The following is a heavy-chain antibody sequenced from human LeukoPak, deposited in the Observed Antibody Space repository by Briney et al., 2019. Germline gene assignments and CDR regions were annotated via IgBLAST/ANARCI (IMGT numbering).Heavy chain of an antibody. D-gene: IGHD3-10*01. J-gene: IGHJ4*02. CDR2: IYYSGST. CDR3: ARRTMVRGVSNYYFDY. Sequence: SETLSLTCTVSGGSISSSSYYWGWIRQPPGKGLEWIGSIYYSGSTYYNPSLKSRVTISVDTSKNQFSLKLSSVTATDTAVYYCARRTMVRGVSNYYFDYWGQGTLVTVSS. CDR1: GGSISSSSYY. V-gene: IGHV4-39*07.